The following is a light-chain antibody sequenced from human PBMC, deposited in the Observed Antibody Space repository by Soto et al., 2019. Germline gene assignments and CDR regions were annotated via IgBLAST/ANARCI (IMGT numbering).Light chain of an antibody. CDR3: QKYSSAPRT. CDR2: GAS. Sequence: EGVMTQSPATLSVSPRGRATLSCRASQSISDTLAWYQQKPGQAPRLLIHGASARAPGFPARFSGSGSGTDFTLTISSLQPEDVATYYCQKYSSAPRTFGQGTKVAIK. CDR1: QSISDT. V-gene: IGKV3-15*01. J-gene: IGKJ1*01.